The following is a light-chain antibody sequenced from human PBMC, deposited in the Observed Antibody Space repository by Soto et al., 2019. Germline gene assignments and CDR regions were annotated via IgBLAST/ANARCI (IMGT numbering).Light chain of an antibody. CDR2: LGS. Sequence: AMTLSPLSLPVTPGGPASSSCRSSESLLHSNGYNYLDWYLQKPGQSPQLLIYLGSNRASGIPGRFSGSGSGTDFTLKISRVEAEDVGVYYCMQALQTPFTFGGGTKLEIK. CDR1: ESLLHSNGYNY. CDR3: MQALQTPFT. J-gene: IGKJ4*01. V-gene: IGKV2-28*01.